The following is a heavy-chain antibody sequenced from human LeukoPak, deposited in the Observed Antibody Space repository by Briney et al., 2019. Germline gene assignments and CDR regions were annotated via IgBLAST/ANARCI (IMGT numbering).Heavy chain of an antibody. J-gene: IGHJ3*01. V-gene: IGHV3-72*01. D-gene: IGHD3-22*01. CDR2: SRNKLNSHRT. CDR3: ARSQSQTSGYFDQDAFDV. Sequence: PGGPLRLSCAASGFTFSDHYMDWVRQATGKGLEWVGRSRNKLNSHRTEYAASVRGRFTISRDDSKNSLYLQMNSLKTDATAVYYYARSQSQTSGYFDQDAFDVSGQGTNVSVSS. CDR1: GFTFSDHY.